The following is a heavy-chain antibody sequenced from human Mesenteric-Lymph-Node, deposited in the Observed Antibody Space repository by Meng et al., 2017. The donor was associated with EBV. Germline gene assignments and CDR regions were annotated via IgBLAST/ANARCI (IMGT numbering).Heavy chain of an antibody. D-gene: IGHD5-12*01. V-gene: IGHV1-46*01. J-gene: IGHJ4*02. CDR2: INPSGGSP. Sequence: VQLVQSGAEVKKPGASVKVSCKASGYTFTSYYVHWVRQAPGQGLEWMGIINPSGGSPTYAQKFQGRVTMTRDTTTSTVYMDLSSLRSDDTAVYYCARCVVATWSCDYWGQGTLVTVSS. CDR3: ARCVVATWSCDY. CDR1: GYTFTSYY.